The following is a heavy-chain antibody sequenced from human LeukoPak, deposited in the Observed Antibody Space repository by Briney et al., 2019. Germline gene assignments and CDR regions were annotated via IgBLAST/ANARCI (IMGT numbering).Heavy chain of an antibody. D-gene: IGHD5-18*01. CDR3: ATQRGYSYGHFDY. J-gene: IGHJ4*02. V-gene: IGHV4-59*01. CDR2: IYYSGST. CDR1: GGSISSYY. Sequence: SETLSLTCTVSGGSISSYYWSWIRQPPGKGLEWIGYIYYSGSTNYNPSLKSRVTISVDTSKNQFSLKLSSVTAADTAVYYCATQRGYSYGHFDYWGQGTLVTVSS.